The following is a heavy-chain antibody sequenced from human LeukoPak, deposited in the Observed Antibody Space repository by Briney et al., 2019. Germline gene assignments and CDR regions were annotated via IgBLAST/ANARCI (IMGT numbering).Heavy chain of an antibody. Sequence: SVKVSCKASGGTFSSYAISWVRQAPGQGLEWMGGIIPIFGTANYAQKFQGRVTITADESTSTAYMELSSLRSDDTAVYYCAREYYSGYVSPYYYYYMDVWGKGTTVTVSS. J-gene: IGHJ6*03. CDR1: GGTFSSYA. D-gene: IGHD5-12*01. CDR3: AREYYSGYVSPYYYYYMDV. V-gene: IGHV1-69*13. CDR2: IIPIFGTA.